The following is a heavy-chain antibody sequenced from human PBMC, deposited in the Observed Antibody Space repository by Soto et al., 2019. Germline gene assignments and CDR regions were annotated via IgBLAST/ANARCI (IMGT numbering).Heavy chain of an antibody. CDR2: IKQDGSAK. V-gene: IGHV3-7*03. CDR1: GFTFSDHW. D-gene: IGHD3-3*01. Sequence: VGSLRLSCAASGFTFSDHWMSWVRHSPGKGLEWVANIKQDGSAKQYVDSVKGRFTISRDNAQNSLFLQINNLRAEDTAMYYCARYNFNIGPKDYWGQGSLVTVSS. CDR3: ARYNFNIGPKDY. J-gene: IGHJ4*02.